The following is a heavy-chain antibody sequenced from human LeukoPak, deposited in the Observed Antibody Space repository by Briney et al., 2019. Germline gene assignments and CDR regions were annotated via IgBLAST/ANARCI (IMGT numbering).Heavy chain of an antibody. Sequence: PGGSLRLSCAASGFTFSSYEMNWVRQAPGKGLEWVSSISSSSSYIYYADSVKGRFTISRDNAKNSLYLQMNSLRAEDTAVYYCARAQQDTIFGVVIINAPDYWGQGTLVTVSS. D-gene: IGHD3-3*01. V-gene: IGHV3-21*01. J-gene: IGHJ4*02. CDR1: GFTFSSYE. CDR2: ISSSSSYI. CDR3: ARAQQDTIFGVVIINAPDY.